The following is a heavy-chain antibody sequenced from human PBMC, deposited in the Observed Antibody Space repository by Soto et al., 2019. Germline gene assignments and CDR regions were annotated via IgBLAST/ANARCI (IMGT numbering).Heavy chain of an antibody. CDR3: AREVVVMDYYYYGMDV. CDR2: INPNSGGT. J-gene: IGHJ6*02. CDR1: GYTFTGYY. D-gene: IGHD3-22*01. Sequence: ASVKVSCKASGYTFTGYYMHWVRQAPGQGLEWMGWINPNSGGTNYAQKFQGWVTMTRDTSISTAYMELSRLRSDDTAVYYCAREVVVMDYYYYGMDVWGQGTTVTVSS. V-gene: IGHV1-2*04.